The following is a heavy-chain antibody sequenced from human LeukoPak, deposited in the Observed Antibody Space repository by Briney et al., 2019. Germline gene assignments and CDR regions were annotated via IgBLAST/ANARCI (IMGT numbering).Heavy chain of an antibody. CDR2: IYHSGST. J-gene: IGHJ3*02. CDR1: GGSISNNSW. D-gene: IGHD5-12*01. CDR3: ARDPNIVATITFRAFDI. Sequence: PSETLSLTCAVSGGSISNNSWWSWVRQPPGKGLQWIGEIYHSGSTNYNPSFRSRVTMSVDKSKNQFSLNLSSVTAADTAIYYCARDPNIVATITFRAFDIWGQGTMVTVSS. V-gene: IGHV4-4*02.